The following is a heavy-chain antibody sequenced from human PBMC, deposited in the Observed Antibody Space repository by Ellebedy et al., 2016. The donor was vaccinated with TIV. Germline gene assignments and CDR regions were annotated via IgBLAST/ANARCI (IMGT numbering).Heavy chain of an antibody. CDR1: GFTFSNYA. CDR3: AKVQGNILTGYFDPPFYYYAMDV. Sequence: GESLKISXAASGFTFSNYAMSWVRQAPGKGLEWVSLMSASSISPYYADSVKGRFTISRDNSKNTLYLQMNSLRAEDTAVYYCAKVQGNILTGYFDPPFYYYAMDVWGQGTTVTVSS. CDR2: MSASSISP. V-gene: IGHV3-23*01. D-gene: IGHD3-9*01. J-gene: IGHJ6*02.